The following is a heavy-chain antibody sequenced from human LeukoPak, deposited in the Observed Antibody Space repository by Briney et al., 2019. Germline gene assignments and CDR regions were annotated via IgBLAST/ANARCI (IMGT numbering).Heavy chain of an antibody. Sequence: PSETLSLTCTVSGGSISSSSFYWGWIRQPPGKGLEWIGTIYYSGSTYYDPSLRSRVTISVDTSKNQFSLKLSSVTAADTAVYYCARRAGGVAGTFWNYWGQGTLVTVSS. V-gene: IGHV4-39*01. CDR2: IYYSGST. CDR3: ARRAGGVAGTFWNY. D-gene: IGHD6-19*01. CDR1: GGSISSSSFY. J-gene: IGHJ4*02.